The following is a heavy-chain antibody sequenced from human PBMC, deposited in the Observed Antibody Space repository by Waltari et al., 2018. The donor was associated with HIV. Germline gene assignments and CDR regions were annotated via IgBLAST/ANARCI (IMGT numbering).Heavy chain of an antibody. Sequence: QVQLQESGPGLVKPSETQSLTCAVSGVSISSYNWWSWVRQPPGKGLEWIGGMFPSGSTNYNPSLKSRVTISVDKSKNQFSLKLTSVTAADTAVYFCARVMSGDYGSSWFDPWGQGTLVTVSS. D-gene: IGHD2-21*02. CDR1: GVSISSYNW. CDR2: MFPSGST. V-gene: IGHV4-4*02. J-gene: IGHJ5*02. CDR3: ARVMSGDYGSSWFDP.